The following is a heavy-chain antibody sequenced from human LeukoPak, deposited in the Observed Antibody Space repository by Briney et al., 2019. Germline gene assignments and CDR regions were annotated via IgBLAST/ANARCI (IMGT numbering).Heavy chain of an antibody. V-gene: IGHV3-74*01. CDR3: ARDPGGYSPFDY. D-gene: IGHD3-22*01. CDR1: GFSFSNYW. Sequence: GWSLRLSCAASGFSFSNYWMHWVRQAPGRGLVWVARINTDGTSRNYADSVKGRFTISRDNAKNRVYLQMNSLRAEDTAVYYCARDPGGYSPFDYWGQGTLVTVSS. J-gene: IGHJ4*02. CDR2: INTDGTSR.